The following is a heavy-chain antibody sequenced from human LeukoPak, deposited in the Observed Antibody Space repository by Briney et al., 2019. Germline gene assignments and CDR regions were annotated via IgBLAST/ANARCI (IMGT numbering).Heavy chain of an antibody. J-gene: IGHJ4*02. CDR2: ISSSSSTI. CDR3: ARINWNYVGSFDY. CDR1: GFTFSSYS. Sequence: GGSLRLSCAASGFTFSSYSMNWVRQAPGKGLEWVSYISSSSSTIYYADSVKGRFTISRDNAKNSLYLQMNGLRAEDTAVYYCARINWNYVGSFDYWGQGTLVTVSS. D-gene: IGHD1-7*01. V-gene: IGHV3-48*01.